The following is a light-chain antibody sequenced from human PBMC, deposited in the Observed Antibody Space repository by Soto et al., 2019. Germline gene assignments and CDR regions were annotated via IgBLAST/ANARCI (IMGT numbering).Light chain of an antibody. V-gene: IGLV2-14*01. Sequence: QSVLTQPASVSGSPGQSVTISRTGTSSDVGGNFYVSWYQQHPGKAPRLILREVTIRPSGVSSRFSGSRSGNTASLTISGLQAEDEADYYCSSCSTTTFEILFGGGTKVTVL. CDR2: EVT. J-gene: IGLJ2*01. CDR1: SSDVGGNFY. CDR3: SSCSTTTFEIL.